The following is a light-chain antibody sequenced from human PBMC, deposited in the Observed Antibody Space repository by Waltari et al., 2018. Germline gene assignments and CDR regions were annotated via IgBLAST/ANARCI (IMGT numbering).Light chain of an antibody. Sequence: DIQMTQSPSTLSASVGDRVTITCRASQSISSWLAWYQQKPGKAPKVLIYKASSLESGVPSRFSGSGSWTEFTLTISSLQPDDFATYYCQQYNSYSGTFGQGTKVEIK. CDR3: QQYNSYSGT. V-gene: IGKV1-5*03. CDR2: KAS. J-gene: IGKJ1*01. CDR1: QSISSW.